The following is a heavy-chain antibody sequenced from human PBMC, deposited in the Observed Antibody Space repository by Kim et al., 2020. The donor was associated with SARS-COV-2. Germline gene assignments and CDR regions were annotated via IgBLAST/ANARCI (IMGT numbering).Heavy chain of an antibody. D-gene: IGHD3-10*01. CDR1: GFTFEDYG. Sequence: GGSLRLSCVASGFTFEDYGMNWVRQGPGKGLEWVSRITWNGDRKNYADSVQGRFTISRDNAKNSRYLQMNSLRVEDTALYYCVQLGGDWSDPWGQGTLVIVSS. J-gene: IGHJ5*02. CDR2: ITWNGDRK. V-gene: IGHV3-20*04. CDR3: VQLGGDWSDP.